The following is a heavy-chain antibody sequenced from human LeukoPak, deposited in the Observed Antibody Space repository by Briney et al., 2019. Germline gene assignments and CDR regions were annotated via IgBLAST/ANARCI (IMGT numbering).Heavy chain of an antibody. D-gene: IGHD1-14*01. CDR2: ISNNGGSS. CDR1: GFTFSAYA. V-gene: IGHV3-64D*09. CDR3: VKITSVTGGDC. Sequence: PGGSLRLSCSASGFTFSAYAMYWVRQALGKGLEYVSGISNNGGSSFYADSVKGRFTISRDNSKNTLYLQMSSLRAEDTAVYYCVKITSVTGGDCWGQGARLTVSS. J-gene: IGHJ4*02.